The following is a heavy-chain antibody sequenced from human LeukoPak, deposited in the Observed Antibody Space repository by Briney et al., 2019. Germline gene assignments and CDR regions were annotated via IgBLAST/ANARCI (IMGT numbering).Heavy chain of an antibody. D-gene: IGHD4-17*01. CDR2: ISSSSSYI. Sequence: MPGGSLRLSCAASGFTFSSYSMNWVRQAPGKGLEWVSSISSSSSYIYYADSVKGRFTISRDNAKNSLYLQMNSLRAEDTAVYYCARDRTPYGDYSFVRYWYFDLWGRGTLVTVSS. V-gene: IGHV3-21*01. CDR3: ARDRTPYGDYSFVRYWYFDL. CDR1: GFTFSSYS. J-gene: IGHJ2*01.